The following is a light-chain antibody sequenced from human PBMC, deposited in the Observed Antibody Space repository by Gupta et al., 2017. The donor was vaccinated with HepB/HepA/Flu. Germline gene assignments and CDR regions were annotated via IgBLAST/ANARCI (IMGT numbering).Light chain of an antibody. CDR2: RAS. J-gene: IGKJ4*02. Sequence: IVLTKSPGTLSLSPGERASLSSRASQIVSNFLALYQQQPGQAPRLLINRASNRAPGIPARFSGRWAGTDFTITISRVEPEDVAVYYCQRYGASPLTFGGGTKVEIK. V-gene: IGKV3-20*01. CDR1: QIVSNF. CDR3: QRYGASPLT.